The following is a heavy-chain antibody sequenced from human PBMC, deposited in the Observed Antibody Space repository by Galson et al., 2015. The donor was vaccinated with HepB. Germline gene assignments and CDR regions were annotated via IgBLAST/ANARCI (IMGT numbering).Heavy chain of an antibody. Sequence: SVKVSCKASGYTFTSYGISWVRQAPGQGLEWMGWISAYNGNTNYAQKLQGRVTMTTDTSTSTAYMELRSLRSDDTAVYYCARDGVYSSGWYGRPIDYWGQGTLVTVSS. CDR3: ARDGVYSSGWYGRPIDY. CDR2: ISAYNGNT. V-gene: IGHV1-18*01. CDR1: GYTFTSYG. D-gene: IGHD6-19*01. J-gene: IGHJ4*02.